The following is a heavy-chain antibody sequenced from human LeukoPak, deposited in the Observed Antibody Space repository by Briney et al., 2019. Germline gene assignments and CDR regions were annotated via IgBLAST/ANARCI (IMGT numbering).Heavy chain of an antibody. V-gene: IGHV3-48*01. CDR1: GFTLSSYS. CDR2: ISSSSKTI. CDR3: ARGLHYYYYGMDV. J-gene: IGHJ6*02. D-gene: IGHD3-10*01. Sequence: PGGSLRLSCAASGFTLSSYSMNWVRQAPGKGLEWVSYISSSSKTIYYADSVKGRFTISRDNAKNTLYLQMNSLRAEDTAVYYCARGLHYYYYGMDVWGQGTTVTVSS.